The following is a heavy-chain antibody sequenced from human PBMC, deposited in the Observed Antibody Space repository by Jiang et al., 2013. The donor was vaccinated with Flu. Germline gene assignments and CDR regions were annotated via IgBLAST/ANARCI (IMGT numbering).Heavy chain of an antibody. D-gene: IGHD6-6*01. CDR1: GYSFTSYW. J-gene: IGHJ4*02. Sequence: GAEVKKPGESLKISCKGSGYSFTSYWIGWVRQMPGKGLEWMGIIYPGDSDTRYSPSFQGQVTISADKSISTAYLQWSSLKASDTAMYYCARGPRIAARRLYFDYWGQGTLVTVSS. CDR3: ARGPRIAARRLYFDY. V-gene: IGHV5-51*03. CDR2: IYPGDSDT.